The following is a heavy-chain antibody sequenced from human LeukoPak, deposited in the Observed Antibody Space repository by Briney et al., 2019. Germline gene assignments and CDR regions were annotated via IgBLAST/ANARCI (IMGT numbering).Heavy chain of an antibody. J-gene: IGHJ4*02. CDR1: GFTFSSYA. Sequence: GGSLRLSCAASGFTFSSYAMSWVRQAPGKGLEWVSAIDTSGGHTYYADSVKGRFTISRDNSENTLYLQMNSLRAEDTAVYYCARRLGFYGDSTWSQGTLVTVSS. CDR2: IDTSGGHT. D-gene: IGHD4-17*01. CDR3: ARRLGFYGDST. V-gene: IGHV3-23*01.